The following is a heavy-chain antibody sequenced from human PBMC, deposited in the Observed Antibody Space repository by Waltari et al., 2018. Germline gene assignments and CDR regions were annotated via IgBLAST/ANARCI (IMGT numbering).Heavy chain of an antibody. CDR3: ASRNQLVRARYFDL. D-gene: IGHD6-6*01. J-gene: IGHJ2*01. CDR1: GFTFSSYE. Sequence: EVQLVESGGGLVQPGGSLRLSCAASGFTFSSYEMNWFRQAPGKGLEWVSYISSSGSTIYYADSVKGRFTISRDNAKNSLYLQMNSLRAEDTAVYYCASRNQLVRARYFDLWGRGTLVTVSS. CDR2: ISSSGSTI. V-gene: IGHV3-48*03.